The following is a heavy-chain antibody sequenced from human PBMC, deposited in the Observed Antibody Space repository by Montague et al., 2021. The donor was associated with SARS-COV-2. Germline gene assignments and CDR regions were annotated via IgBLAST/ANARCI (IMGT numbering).Heavy chain of an antibody. CDR3: TREGYQVLWSDYYYYGMDV. Sequence: SETLSLTCAVYGGSFSGYYWSWIRQPPGKGLEWIGEINHSGSTNYNPSLKSRVTISVDTSKNQFSLKLGSVTAADTAVYYCTREGYQVLWSDYYYYGMDVWGQGTTVTVPS. J-gene: IGHJ6*02. V-gene: IGHV4-34*01. CDR2: INHSGST. CDR1: GGSFSGYY. D-gene: IGHD2-2*01.